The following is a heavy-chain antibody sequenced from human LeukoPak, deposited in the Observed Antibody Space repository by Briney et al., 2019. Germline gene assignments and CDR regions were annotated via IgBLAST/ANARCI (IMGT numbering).Heavy chain of an antibody. CDR1: GGSISSGDYY. Sequence: SGTLSLTYTVSGGSISSGDYYWSWIRQPPGKGLEWIGYIYYSGSTYYNPSLKSRVTISVDTSKNQFSLKLSSVTAADTAVYYCARDRARFKSYPHWFDPWGQGTLVTVSS. CDR3: ARDRARFKSYPHWFDP. CDR2: IYYSGST. J-gene: IGHJ5*02. V-gene: IGHV4-30-4*01. D-gene: IGHD3-3*01.